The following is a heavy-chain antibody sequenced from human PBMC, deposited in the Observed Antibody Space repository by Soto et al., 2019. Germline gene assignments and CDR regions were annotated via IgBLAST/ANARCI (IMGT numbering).Heavy chain of an antibody. D-gene: IGHD3-3*01. J-gene: IGHJ4*02. V-gene: IGHV1-18*01. Sequence: ASVKVSCKASGYTFTSYGISWVRQAPGQGLEWMGWISAYNGNTNYAQKLQGRVTMTTDTSTSTAYMELRSLRSDDTAVYYCARGLRRGTIFGVVTKPPDYWGQGTLVTVSS. CDR1: GYTFTSYG. CDR2: ISAYNGNT. CDR3: ARGLRRGTIFGVVTKPPDY.